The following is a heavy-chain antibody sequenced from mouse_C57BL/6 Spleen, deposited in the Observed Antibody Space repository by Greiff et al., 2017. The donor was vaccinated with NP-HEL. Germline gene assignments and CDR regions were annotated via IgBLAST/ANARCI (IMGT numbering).Heavy chain of an antibody. CDR3: ARSRAYDYDVRGYYAMDY. D-gene: IGHD2-4*01. Sequence: VQLQQSGPELVKPGASVKIPCKASGYTFTDYNMDWVKQSHGKSLEWIGDINPNNGGTIYNQKFKGKATLTVDKSSSTAYMELRSLTSEDTAVYYCARSRAYDYDVRGYYAMDYWGQGTSVTVSS. CDR1: GYTFTDYN. J-gene: IGHJ4*01. CDR2: INPNNGGT. V-gene: IGHV1-18*01.